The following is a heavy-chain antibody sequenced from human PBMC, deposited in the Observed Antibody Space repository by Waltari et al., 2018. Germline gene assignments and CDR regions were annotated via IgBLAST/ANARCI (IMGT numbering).Heavy chain of an antibody. D-gene: IGHD6-19*01. Sequence: EVQLVESGGGLVQPGGSLRLSCAASGFTFSSYSMNWVRQAPGKGLEWVSYISSSSSTIYYADSVKGRFTISRDNAKNSLYLQMNSLRAEDTVVYYCAREKRAVAGLNYYYGMDVWGQGTTVTVSS. V-gene: IGHV3-48*01. CDR1: GFTFSSYS. CDR3: AREKRAVAGLNYYYGMDV. CDR2: ISSSSSTI. J-gene: IGHJ6*02.